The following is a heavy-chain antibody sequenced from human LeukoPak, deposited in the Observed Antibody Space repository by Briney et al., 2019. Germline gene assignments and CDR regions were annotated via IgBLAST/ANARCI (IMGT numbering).Heavy chain of an antibody. V-gene: IGHV3-74*01. D-gene: IGHD5-18*01. Sequence: GGSLRLSCAASGFTFSSYWMHWVRQAPGQGLVWVSRINSDGSSTSYADSVKGRFTISRDNAKNTLYLQMNSLRAEDTAVYYCARGGRYSYGPFDYWGQGTLVTVSS. CDR2: INSDGSST. CDR3: ARGGRYSYGPFDY. J-gene: IGHJ4*02. CDR1: GFTFSSYW.